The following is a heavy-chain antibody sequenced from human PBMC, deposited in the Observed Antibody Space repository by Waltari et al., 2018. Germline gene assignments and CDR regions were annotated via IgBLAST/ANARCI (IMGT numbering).Heavy chain of an antibody. CDR3: ARGSTIFGVVIIDY. V-gene: IGHV1-69*05. Sequence: QVQLVQSGAEVKKPGSSVKVSCKASGGPFSSYAISWVRQAPGQGLEWMGGIIPIFGTANYAQKFQGRVTITTDESTSTAYMELSSLRSEDTAVYYCARGSTIFGVVIIDYWGQGTLVTVSS. CDR2: IIPIFGTA. D-gene: IGHD3-3*01. J-gene: IGHJ4*02. CDR1: GGPFSSYA.